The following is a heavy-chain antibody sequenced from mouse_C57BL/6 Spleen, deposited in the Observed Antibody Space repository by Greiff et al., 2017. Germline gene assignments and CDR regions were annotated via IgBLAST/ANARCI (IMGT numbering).Heavy chain of an antibody. V-gene: IGHV3-8*01. CDR1: GYSIPSDY. CDR2: ISYSGST. CDR3: ARRLGNGYYAMDY. Sequence: VQLKESGPGLAKPSQTLSLTCSVTGYSIPSDYWNWIRKFPGNKLEYMGYISYSGSTYYNPSLKSRISITRDTSKNQYYLQLNSVTTEDTATYYCARRLGNGYYAMDYWGQGTSVTVSS. D-gene: IGHD2-1*01. J-gene: IGHJ4*01.